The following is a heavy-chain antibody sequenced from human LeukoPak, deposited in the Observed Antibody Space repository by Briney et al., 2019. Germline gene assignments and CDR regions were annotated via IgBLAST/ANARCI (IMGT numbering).Heavy chain of an antibody. CDR2: ISRTGTTI. J-gene: IGHJ4*02. Sequence: GGSLRLPCAASGFTFNSYTMNWVRQAPGKGLEWISYISRTGTTIHYADSVKGRFTISRDNAKNSLYLQMNSLRSEDTGLYFCARDSGSGDHGFLVGGQGTLLTVSS. V-gene: IGHV3-48*01. CDR3: ARDSGSGDHGFLV. CDR1: GFTFNSYT. D-gene: IGHD2-21*02.